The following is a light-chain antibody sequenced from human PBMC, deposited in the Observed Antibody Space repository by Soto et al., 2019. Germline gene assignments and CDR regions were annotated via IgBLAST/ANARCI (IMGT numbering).Light chain of an antibody. J-gene: IGKJ5*01. CDR2: DAY. V-gene: IGKV3-11*01. Sequence: EVVLTQSPVTLSLSPGERATLSCRASQSFRGLLAWYQQKPGQAPRLLIYDAYNRATGIPARFSGSGSGTDFTLTISSLEPEDFAVYYCQQRSNWPPITFGQGTRLENK. CDR1: QSFRGL. CDR3: QQRSNWPPIT.